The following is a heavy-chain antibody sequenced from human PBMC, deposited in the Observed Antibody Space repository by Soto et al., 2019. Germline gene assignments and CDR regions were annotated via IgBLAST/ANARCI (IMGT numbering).Heavy chain of an antibody. Sequence: GGALRLECSASGFAFSSYATHWVRQAPGKGPEYVSAVTSNGGGIYYADSVKGRFTISRDNSKNTLHLQMSSLRAEDTAVYYFLKDVGSTISCYDSSFDVWGQGTMVTV. CDR1: GFAFSSYA. CDR3: LKDVGSTISCYDSSFDV. D-gene: IGHD2-2*01. J-gene: IGHJ3*01. V-gene: IGHV3-64D*06. CDR2: VTSNGGGI.